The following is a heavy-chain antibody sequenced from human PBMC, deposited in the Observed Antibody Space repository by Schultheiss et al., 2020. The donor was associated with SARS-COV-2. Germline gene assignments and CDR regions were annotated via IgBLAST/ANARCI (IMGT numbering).Heavy chain of an antibody. D-gene: IGHD3-10*01. CDR2: IYYSGST. V-gene: IGHV4-59*01. Sequence: SETLSLTCTVSGGSISSYYWSWIRQPPGKGLEWIGYIYYSGSTKYNPTLNSRVTISVDTSKNQFSLKLNSVTAADTALYYCSRTRADYGSGSFSGYGLDVWGQGTTVTVSS. CDR3: SRTRADYGSGSFSGYGLDV. CDR1: GGSISSYY. J-gene: IGHJ6*02.